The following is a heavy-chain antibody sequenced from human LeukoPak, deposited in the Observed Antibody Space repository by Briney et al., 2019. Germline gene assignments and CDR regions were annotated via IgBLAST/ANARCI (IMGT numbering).Heavy chain of an antibody. V-gene: IGHV3-23*01. D-gene: IGHD4-23*01. Sequence: GGSLRLSCAASGFTFSSYAMSWVRQAPGKGLEWVSAISGSVGSTYYADSVKGRFTISRDNSKNTLYLQMNSLRAEDTAVYYCAKGGGPSPHDYGDYWGQGTLVTVSS. J-gene: IGHJ4*02. CDR3: AKGGGPSPHDYGDY. CDR2: ISGSVGST. CDR1: GFTFSSYA.